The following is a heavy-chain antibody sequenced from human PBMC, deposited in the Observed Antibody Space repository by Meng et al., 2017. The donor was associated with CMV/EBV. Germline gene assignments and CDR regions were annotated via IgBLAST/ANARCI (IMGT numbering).Heavy chain of an antibody. D-gene: IGHD1-14*01. Sequence: QVLLLASGPVLVTPSQSLSPPCTVSRRSIISGDYYWRWIRQPPGKGLELIGYIYYSGSTYYNPSLKSRVTISVDTSKNQFSLKLSSVTAADTAVYYCARVTSRVAGAFDYWGQGTLVTVSS. CDR1: RRSIISGDYY. V-gene: IGHV4-30-4*08. CDR2: IYYSGST. CDR3: ARVTSRVAGAFDY. J-gene: IGHJ4*02.